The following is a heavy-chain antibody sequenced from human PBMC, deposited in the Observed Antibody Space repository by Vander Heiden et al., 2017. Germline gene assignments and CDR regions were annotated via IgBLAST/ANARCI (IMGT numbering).Heavy chain of an antibody. D-gene: IGHD6-19*01. Sequence: QLQLQESGPGLMKPSETLSLTCTVSGGSISITTYYWGLIRQPPGKGLEWLGSIYYSGSTYYNPSLKSRVTISVDTSKNQFSLKLSSVTAADTAVYYCARHCPDHRGWYGWFDPWGQGTLVTVSS. J-gene: IGHJ5*02. CDR2: IYYSGST. CDR1: GGSISITTYY. V-gene: IGHV4-39*01. CDR3: ARHCPDHRGWYGWFDP.